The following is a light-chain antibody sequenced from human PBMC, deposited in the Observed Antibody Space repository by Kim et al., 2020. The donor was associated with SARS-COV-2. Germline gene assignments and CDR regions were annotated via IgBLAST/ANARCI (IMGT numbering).Light chain of an antibody. J-gene: IGKJ4*01. CDR2: DVF. Sequence: PGERASLSCRASERLSNAYLAWYQQKPGQAPRLLIFDVFRRATGVPDRFSGSGSGTAFSLTISRLEPEDFAVYYCQQYGDSPTFGGGTKLEI. V-gene: IGKV3-20*01. CDR1: ERLSNAY. CDR3: QQYGDSPT.